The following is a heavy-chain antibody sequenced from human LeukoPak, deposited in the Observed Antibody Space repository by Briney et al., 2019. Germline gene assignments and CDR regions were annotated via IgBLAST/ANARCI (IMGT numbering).Heavy chain of an antibody. CDR2: INPNSGGT. D-gene: IGHD3-9*01. J-gene: IGHJ6*03. Sequence: ASVKVSCKASGYTFTGYYMYWVRQAPGQGLEWMGWINPNSGGTNYAQKFQGRVTMTRDTSISTAYMELSRLRSDDTAVYYCARVGYDILTGYYAPGGYYMDVWGKGTTVTVSS. V-gene: IGHV1-2*02. CDR1: GYTFTGYY. CDR3: ARVGYDILTGYYAPGGYYMDV.